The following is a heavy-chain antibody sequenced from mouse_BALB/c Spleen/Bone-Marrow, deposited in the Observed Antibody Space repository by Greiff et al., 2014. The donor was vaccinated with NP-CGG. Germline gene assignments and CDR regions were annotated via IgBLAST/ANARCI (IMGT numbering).Heavy chain of an antibody. CDR2: IYLGTGST. Sequence: QVQLQQSGPELVKPGASVKMSCKASGYTFTDYIISWVKQRVGQGLEWIGEIYLGTGSTYYNEKFKGKATLTADKSSNIAYMQLSSLTSEDSAVYFCARRKNVWFAYWGQGTLVTVSA. J-gene: IGHJ3*01. CDR3: ARRKNVWFAY. V-gene: IGHV1-77*01. CDR1: GYTFTDYI.